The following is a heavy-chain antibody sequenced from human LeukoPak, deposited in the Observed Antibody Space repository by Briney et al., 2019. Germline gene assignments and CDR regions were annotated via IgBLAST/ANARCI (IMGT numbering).Heavy chain of an antibody. D-gene: IGHD3-3*02. CDR1: GDSVSSGSYY. J-gene: IGHJ6*02. V-gene: IGHV4-61*01. Sequence: PSETLSLTCTVSGDSVSSGSYYWSWIRQPPGKRLEWIGYIYYNGNTNYNPSLKSQVTISVDTSKNQFSLKLSSVTAADTAVYYCARQGAVGSSFDNFGMDVWGQGTTVTVSS. CDR2: IYYNGNT. CDR3: ARQGAVGSSFDNFGMDV.